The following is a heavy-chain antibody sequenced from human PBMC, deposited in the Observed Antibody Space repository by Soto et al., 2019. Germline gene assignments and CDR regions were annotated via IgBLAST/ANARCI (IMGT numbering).Heavy chain of an antibody. V-gene: IGHV1-8*01. CDR3: ARYYGSGGWDAFDI. J-gene: IGHJ3*02. D-gene: IGHD3-10*01. CDR1: GYTFTSYD. CDR2: MNPKSGNR. Sequence: QVQLVQSGAEVKKPGASVKVSCKASGYTFTSYDINWVRQATGQGLEWMGWMNPKSGNRGYAQKFQGRVTMTRNTSISTAYMELSNLRSEDTALYYGARYYGSGGWDAFDIWGQGTMVTVSS.